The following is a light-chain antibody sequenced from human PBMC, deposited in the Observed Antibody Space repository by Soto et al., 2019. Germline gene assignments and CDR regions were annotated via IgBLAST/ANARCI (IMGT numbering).Light chain of an antibody. CDR2: EIN. V-gene: IGLV2-14*01. CDR1: NSDVGGYNY. J-gene: IGLJ3*02. CDR3: TSYTSSSTWV. Sequence: QSVLTQPASVSGSPGQSIAISCTGTNSDVGGYNYVSWYQQHPGKAPKLMIYEINNRPSGVSDRFSGSKSGNTASLTIAGLQAEDEADYYCTSYTSSSTWVFGGGTKVTVL.